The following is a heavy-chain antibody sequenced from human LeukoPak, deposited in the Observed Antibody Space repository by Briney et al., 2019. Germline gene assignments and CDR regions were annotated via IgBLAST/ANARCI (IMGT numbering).Heavy chain of an antibody. Sequence: SETLSLTCTVTGGSITRRSDYWGWISQPPGKGLEWIGSTYYSGSTYYNPSFKSRVTISVDTSRNQFSLQLSHVTAADTAVYYCARNESPLGTAGLNDFFDDWGQVSLVTVSS. V-gene: IGHV4-39*01. CDR2: TYYSGST. CDR1: GGSITRRSDY. J-gene: IGHJ4*02. CDR3: ARNESPLGTAGLNDFFDD. D-gene: IGHD1-7*01.